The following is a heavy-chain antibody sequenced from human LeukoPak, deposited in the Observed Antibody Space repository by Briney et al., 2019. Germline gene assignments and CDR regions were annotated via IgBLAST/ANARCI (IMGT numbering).Heavy chain of an antibody. CDR2: IYTGGLT. V-gene: IGHV3-53*01. CDR1: GFTVSSNH. CDR3: ARDNAPAGGGLDY. D-gene: IGHD2-2*01. Sequence: GGSLRLSCAASGFTVSSNHMTWVRQAPAKGLEWVSEIYTGGLTFYADSVTGRFTISRDNSKNTVYLQMNSLGVEDTARYYCARDNAPAGGGLDYWGQGTLVTVSS. J-gene: IGHJ4*02.